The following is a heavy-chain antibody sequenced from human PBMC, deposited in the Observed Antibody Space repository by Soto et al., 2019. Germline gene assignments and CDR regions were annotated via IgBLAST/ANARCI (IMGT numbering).Heavy chain of an antibody. J-gene: IGHJ3*02. Sequence: LSLTCAVEGGSFNDDYWSWIRQPPGKGLEWIGEINDSGSTKYNPSLKSRVTISVDTSKNQFSLNLSSVTAADTAIYYCARYFDPPSGFDIWGQGTMVTVSS. D-gene: IGHD3-9*01. CDR1: GGSFNDDY. CDR3: ARYFDPPSGFDI. CDR2: INDSGST. V-gene: IGHV4-34*01.